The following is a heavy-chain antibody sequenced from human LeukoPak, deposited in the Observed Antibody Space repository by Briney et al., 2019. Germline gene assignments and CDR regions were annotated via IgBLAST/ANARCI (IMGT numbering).Heavy chain of an antibody. J-gene: IGHJ4*02. V-gene: IGHV3-30*04. CDR1: GFTFSTYT. CDR3: ARGYRPYNSACLFAS. D-gene: IGHD6-25*01. Sequence: GGSLRLSCAASGFTFSTYTMHWVRQAPGKGLEWVAVIAYDGSYTYYAESMRGRFTFSRDNSKNTLYLQMNSLKPEDTAVYYCARGYRPYNSACLFASWGQGTLVTVSS. CDR2: IAYDGSYT.